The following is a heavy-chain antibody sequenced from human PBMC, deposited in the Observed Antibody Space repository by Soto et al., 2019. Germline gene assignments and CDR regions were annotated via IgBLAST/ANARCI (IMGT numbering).Heavy chain of an antibody. CDR1: RYTFISYD. CDR2: MNPNSGNT. J-gene: IGHJ6*02. CDR3: AKNGQLPYYYGMDV. V-gene: IGHV1-8*01. Sequence: ASVKVSCKASRYTFISYDINWVRQATGQGLEWMGWMNPNSGNTGYAQNFQGRITMTIDTSTSTVYMELGSLTSEDTAVYYCAKNGQLPYYYGMDVWGQGTTVTVSS. D-gene: IGHD1-26*01.